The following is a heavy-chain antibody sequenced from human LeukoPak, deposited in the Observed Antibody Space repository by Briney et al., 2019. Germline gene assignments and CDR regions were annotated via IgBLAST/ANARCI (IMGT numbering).Heavy chain of an antibody. Sequence: GGSLRLSCTASGFSFNGHWMHWARQLPGKGLVWVSRISPTGSTTSYADSVKGRFTVCRDNAKNTLYLQVNNLRAEDTAVYYCARGPNSNWSGLDFWGQGTLLTVSS. D-gene: IGHD6-6*01. J-gene: IGHJ4*02. V-gene: IGHV3-74*01. CDR3: ARGPNSNWSGLDF. CDR2: ISPTGSTT. CDR1: GFSFNGHW.